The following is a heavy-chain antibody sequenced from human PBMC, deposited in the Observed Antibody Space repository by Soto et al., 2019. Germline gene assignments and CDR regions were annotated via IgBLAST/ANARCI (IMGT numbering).Heavy chain of an antibody. D-gene: IGHD3-10*01. CDR2: MNPNSGNT. Sequence: QVQLVQSGAEVKKPGASVKVSCKASGYTFTSYDINWVRQATGQGLEWRGWMNPNSGNTGYAQKFQGRVTMTRNTPISTAYMELSSLRSEGTAVYYCARATMGYYYGSGSYSTFGYWGQGTLVTVSS. J-gene: IGHJ4*02. CDR1: GYTFTSYD. CDR3: ARATMGYYYGSGSYSTFGY. V-gene: IGHV1-8*01.